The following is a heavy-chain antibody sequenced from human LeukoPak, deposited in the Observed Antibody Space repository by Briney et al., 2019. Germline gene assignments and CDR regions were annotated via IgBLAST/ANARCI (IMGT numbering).Heavy chain of an antibody. CDR2: LYYDGSNK. CDR1: GGSISSSN. D-gene: IGHD6-13*01. J-gene: IGHJ4*02. CDR3: AKSRIAAAGTIDY. Sequence: LSLTCTVSGGSISSSNFYWGWIRQPPGKGLEWVASLYYDGSNKNYADSVMGRFTISRDNSKNTLYLQMNSLRAEDTAVYYCAKSRIAAAGTIDYWGQGTLVTVSS. V-gene: IGHV3-30*04.